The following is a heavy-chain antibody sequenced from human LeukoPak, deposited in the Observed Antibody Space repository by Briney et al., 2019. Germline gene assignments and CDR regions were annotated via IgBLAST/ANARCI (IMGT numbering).Heavy chain of an antibody. J-gene: IGHJ5*02. V-gene: IGHV1-24*01. CDR2: FDPEDGET. Sequence: ASVEVSCKVSGYTLTELSMHWVRQAPGKGLEWMGGFDPEDGETIYAQKFQGRVTMTEDTSTDTAYMELSSLRSEDTAVYYCATLEYCSSTSCYSREINWFDPWGQGTLVTVSS. CDR3: ATLEYCSSTSCYSREINWFDP. D-gene: IGHD2-2*01. CDR1: GYTLTELS.